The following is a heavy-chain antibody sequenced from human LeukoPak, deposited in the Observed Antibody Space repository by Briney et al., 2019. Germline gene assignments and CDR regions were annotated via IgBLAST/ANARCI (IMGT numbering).Heavy chain of an antibody. CDR2: INPNSGGT. D-gene: IGHD3-10*01. V-gene: IGHV1-2*04. CDR3: ARDLGTKFGERLSWFDP. CDR1: GYTFTGYY. J-gene: IGHJ5*02. Sequence: PEASVKVSCKASGYTFTGYYMHWVRQAPGQGLEWMGWINPNSGGTNYAQKFQGWVTMTRDTSISTAYMELSRLRSDDTAVYYCARDLGTKFGERLSWFDPWGQGTLVTVSS.